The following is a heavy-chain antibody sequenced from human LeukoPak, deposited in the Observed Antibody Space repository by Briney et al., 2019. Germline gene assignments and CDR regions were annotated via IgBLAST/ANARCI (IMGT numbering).Heavy chain of an antibody. Sequence: GGSLRLSCAASGFTFSSYAMSWVRQAPGKGLEWVSAIRGSGGGTYHADSVKGRFTISRDNSKNTLYLQMNSLRDEDTALYYCAKAGIGVVGYFDYWGQGILVTVSS. D-gene: IGHD6-19*01. J-gene: IGHJ4*02. CDR3: AKAGIGVVGYFDY. V-gene: IGHV3-23*01. CDR1: GFTFSSYA. CDR2: IRGSGGGT.